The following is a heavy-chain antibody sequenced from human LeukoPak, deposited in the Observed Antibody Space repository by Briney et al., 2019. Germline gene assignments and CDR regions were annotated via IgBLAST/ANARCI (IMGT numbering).Heavy chain of an antibody. CDR1: GGSFSGYY. D-gene: IGHD1-14*01. CDR3: ARGRSPYYYYGVDV. Sequence: SETLSLTCAVYGGSFSGYYWSWIRQPPGKGLEWIGEINHSGSTNYNPSLKSRVTISVDTSKNQFSLKLSSVTAADTAVYYCARGRSPYYYYGVDVWGQGTTVTVSS. CDR2: INHSGST. V-gene: IGHV4-34*01. J-gene: IGHJ6*02.